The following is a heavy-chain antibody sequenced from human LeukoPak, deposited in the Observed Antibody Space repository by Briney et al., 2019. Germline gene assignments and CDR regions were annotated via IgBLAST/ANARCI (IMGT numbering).Heavy chain of an antibody. CDR3: AKYHGNALDY. D-gene: IGHD4-23*01. V-gene: IGHV3-23*01. CDR1: GFTFTTYG. CDR2: IGGSGTRT. Sequence: GGSLRLSCSASGFTFTTYGMNWVRQAPGKGLEWVSGIGGSGTRTYYADSVKGRFTISRDNSKNTLYLQMNSLRDEDTAVYYCAKYHGNALDYWGQGTLVTVSS. J-gene: IGHJ4*02.